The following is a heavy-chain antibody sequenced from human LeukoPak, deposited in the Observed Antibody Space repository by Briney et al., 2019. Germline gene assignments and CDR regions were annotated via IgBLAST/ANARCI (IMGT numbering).Heavy chain of an antibody. CDR3: ARNRVANDWFDP. V-gene: IGHV4-59*01. CDR2: IYYSGST. D-gene: IGHD2-15*01. CDR1: GGSIGSYY. J-gene: IGHJ5*02. Sequence: SETLSLTCTVSGGSIGSYYWSWIRQPPGKGLEWIGYIYYSGSTNYNPSLKSRVTISVDTSKNQFSLKLSSVTAADTAVYYCARNRVANDWFDPWGQGTLVTVSS.